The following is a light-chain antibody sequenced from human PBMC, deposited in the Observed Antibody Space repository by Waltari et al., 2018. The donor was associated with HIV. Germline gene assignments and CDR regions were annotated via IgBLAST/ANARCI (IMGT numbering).Light chain of an antibody. J-gene: IGLJ2*01. CDR3: SSYTRSHTLV. V-gene: IGLV2-14*01. CDR1: STDIDLYNF. Sequence: QSALTQPASVSGSPGQSITISCSGTSTDIDLYNFVSWYRQLPGKAPQLLISCAKSPSVGIPLRFSGSKSGSAASLTISGLQTDDEADYYCSSYTRSHTLVFGGGTKLTVL. CDR2: CAK.